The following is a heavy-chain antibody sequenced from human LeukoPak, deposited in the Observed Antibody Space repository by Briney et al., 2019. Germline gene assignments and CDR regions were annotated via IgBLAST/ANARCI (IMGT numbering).Heavy chain of an antibody. CDR3: VRRDPTSYYGSGTYFQH. CDR2: VFSNGNT. V-gene: IGHV4-59*08. Sequence: SETLSLTCTVSDGSISNYYWSWIRQSSGKGLEWIGYVFSNGNTNYNPSVKSRVTISIDTSKRQFSLKLASVTAADTAMYYCVRRDPTSYYGSGTYFQHWSQGTQVIVSS. J-gene: IGHJ1*01. CDR1: DGSISNYY. D-gene: IGHD3-10*01.